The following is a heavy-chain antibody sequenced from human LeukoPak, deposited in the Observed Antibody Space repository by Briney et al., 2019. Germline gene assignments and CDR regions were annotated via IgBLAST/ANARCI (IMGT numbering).Heavy chain of an antibody. D-gene: IGHD4-23*01. V-gene: IGHV3-30*03. Sequence: GGSLRLSCAASGFTFDDYAMHWVRQAPGKGLEWVAVISYDGSNKYYADSVKGRFTISRDNSKNTLYLQMNSLRAEDTAVYYCASSLNDYGGNSGFDYWGQGTLVTVSS. CDR1: GFTFDDYA. CDR2: ISYDGSNK. CDR3: ASSLNDYGGNSGFDY. J-gene: IGHJ4*02.